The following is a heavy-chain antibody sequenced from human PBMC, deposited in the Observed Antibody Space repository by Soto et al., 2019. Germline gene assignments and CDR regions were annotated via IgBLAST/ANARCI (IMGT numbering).Heavy chain of an antibody. CDR2: IKSKTDGGTT. J-gene: IGHJ6*02. Sequence: PGGSLRLSCAASGFTFSNAWMSWVRQAPGKGLEWVGRIKSKTDGGTTDYAAPVKGRFTISRDDSRNTLYLQMNSLKTEDTAVYYCTTDRSITIFGVYYYYGMDVWGQGTTVTV. V-gene: IGHV3-15*01. CDR1: GFTFSNAW. CDR3: TTDRSITIFGVYYYYGMDV. D-gene: IGHD3-3*01.